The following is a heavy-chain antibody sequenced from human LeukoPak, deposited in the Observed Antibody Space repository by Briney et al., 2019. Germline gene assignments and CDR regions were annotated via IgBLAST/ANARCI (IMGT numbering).Heavy chain of an antibody. Sequence: RPSETLSLTCTVSGGSISSSNWNWIRQPPGKGLEWIGYIYYSGSTNYNPSLKSRVTISVDTSNNQFSLNLRSVTAADTAVYYCARGRGDYDSSAYGGFDYWAREPWSPSPQ. CDR3: ARGRGDYDSSAYGGFDY. CDR1: GGSISSSN. V-gene: IGHV4-59*01. CDR2: IYYSGST. J-gene: IGHJ4*02. D-gene: IGHD3-22*01.